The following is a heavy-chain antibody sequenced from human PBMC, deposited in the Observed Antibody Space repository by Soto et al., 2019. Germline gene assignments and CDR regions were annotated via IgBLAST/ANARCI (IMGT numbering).Heavy chain of an antibody. D-gene: IGHD2-8*02. CDR1: GGSISSGGYY. CDR3: ARGRYLYWYGFDY. Sequence: SETLSLTCTVSGGSISSGGYYWSWIRQHPGKGLEWIGYIYYSGSTYYNPSLKSRVTISVDTSKNQFSLKLSSVTAADTAVYYGARGRYLYWYGFDYWGEANLATVSS. J-gene: IGHJ4*02. V-gene: IGHV4-31*03. CDR2: IYYSGST.